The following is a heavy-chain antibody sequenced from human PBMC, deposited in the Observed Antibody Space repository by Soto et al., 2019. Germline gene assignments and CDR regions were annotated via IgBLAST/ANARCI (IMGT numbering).Heavy chain of an antibody. CDR1: GFTFSSYA. D-gene: IGHD2-2*01. Sequence: GGSLRLSCAASGFTFSSYAMSWVRQAPGKGLEWVSSISGSGGDTYNADSVKGRFTISRDNSKNTLYLQMNSLRAEDTAVFYCAKDQCTSTSCPQDYWGQGTLVTVSS. CDR3: AKDQCTSTSCPQDY. CDR2: ISGSGGDT. J-gene: IGHJ4*02. V-gene: IGHV3-23*01.